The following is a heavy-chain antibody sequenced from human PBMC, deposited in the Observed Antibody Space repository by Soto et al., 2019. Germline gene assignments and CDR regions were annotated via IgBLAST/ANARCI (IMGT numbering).Heavy chain of an antibody. CDR2: INPNSGGT. D-gene: IGHD3-10*01. CDR3: ARGGSITMVRGVYYYGMDV. CDR1: GYTFTGYY. Sequence: ASVKVSCEASGYTFTGYYMHWVRQAPGQGLEWMGWINPNSGGTNYAQKFQGWVTMTRDTSISTAYMELSMLRSDDTAVYYCARGGSITMVRGVYYYGMDVWGQGTTVTVSS. V-gene: IGHV1-2*04. J-gene: IGHJ6*02.